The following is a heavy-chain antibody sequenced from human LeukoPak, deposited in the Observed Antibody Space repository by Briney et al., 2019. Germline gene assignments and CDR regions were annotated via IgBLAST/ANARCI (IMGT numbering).Heavy chain of an antibody. CDR1: GYTFTSYG. V-gene: IGHV1-18*01. D-gene: IGHD3-10*01. J-gene: IGHJ4*02. CDR2: ISAYNGNT. CDR3: AREGYYGSGSAYYFDY. Sequence: ASVKVSCKASGYTFTSYGISCVRQAPGQGLEWMGWISAYNGNTNYAQKLQGRVTMTTDTSTSTAYMELRSLRSDDTAVYYCAREGYYGSGSAYYFDYWGQGTLVTVSS.